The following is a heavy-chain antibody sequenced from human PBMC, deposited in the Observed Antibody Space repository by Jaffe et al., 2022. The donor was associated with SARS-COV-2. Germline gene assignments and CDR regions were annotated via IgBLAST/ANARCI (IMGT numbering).Heavy chain of an antibody. CDR1: GGSISSGSYY. V-gene: IGHV4-61*02. CDR2: IYTSGST. CDR3: AREYSGWSGGWFDP. D-gene: IGHD6-19*01. J-gene: IGHJ5*02. Sequence: QVQLQESGPGLVKPSQTLSLTCTVSGGSISSGSYYWSWIRQPAGKGLEWIGRIYTSGSTNYNPSLKSRVTISVDTSKNQFSLKLSSVTAADTAVYYCAREYSGWSGGWFDPWGQGTLVTVSS.